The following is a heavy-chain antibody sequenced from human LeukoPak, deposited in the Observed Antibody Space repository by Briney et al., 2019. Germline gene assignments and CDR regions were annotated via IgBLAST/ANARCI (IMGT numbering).Heavy chain of an antibody. V-gene: IGHV4-34*01. CDR2: INHSGST. CDR3: ARGGPGYSSTYNWFDP. CDR1: GGSFSGYY. D-gene: IGHD6-13*01. J-gene: IGHJ5*02. Sequence: SSETLSLTCAVYGGSFSGYYWSWIRQPPGKGLERIGEINHSGSTNYNPSLKSRVTISVDTSKNQFSLKLSSVTAADTAVYYCARGGPGYSSTYNWFDPWGQGTLVTVSS.